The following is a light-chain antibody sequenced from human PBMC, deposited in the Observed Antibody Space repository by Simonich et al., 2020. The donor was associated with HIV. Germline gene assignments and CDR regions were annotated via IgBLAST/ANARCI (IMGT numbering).Light chain of an antibody. CDR2: GAS. CDR3: QQHNNWPT. J-gene: IGKJ2*01. CDR1: QSVSSD. Sequence: EIVMTQSPATLSVSPGERATLSCRASQSVSSDLAWYQQKPGQAPRLLIYGASTRATGVPARFSGSGSGTEFTLTISSLQPEDFAVYYCQQHNNWPTFGQGTKLEIK. V-gene: IGKV3-15*01.